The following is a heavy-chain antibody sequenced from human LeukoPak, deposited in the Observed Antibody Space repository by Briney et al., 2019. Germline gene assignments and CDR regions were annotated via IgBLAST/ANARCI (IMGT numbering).Heavy chain of an antibody. CDR3: ARDPIQQLGGPGWFDP. CDR2: INAGNGDT. V-gene: IGHV1-3*01. D-gene: IGHD6-13*01. J-gene: IGHJ5*02. CDR1: GYTFSNYV. Sequence: GASVKVSCKASGYTFSNYVLYWVRQAPGLRLEWMGWINAGNGDTKYSQKLQGRVTITRDTSATTVYMELSSLRSEDTAVYYCARDPIQQLGGPGWFDPWGQGTLVTVSS.